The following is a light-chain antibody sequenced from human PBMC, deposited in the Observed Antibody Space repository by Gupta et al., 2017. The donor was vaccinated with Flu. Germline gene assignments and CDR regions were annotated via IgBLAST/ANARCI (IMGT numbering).Light chain of an antibody. V-gene: IGLV3-25*02. CDR3: QSADSSGTYEV. Sequence: SYELTQPPSVSVSPGQTARIPCTGDALPKQYASWYQQKPGQAPVLVIYKDSERPSGIPERFSGSSSGTTVTLTISGVQAEDEADYYCQSADSSGTYEVFGGGTKLTVL. J-gene: IGLJ3*02. CDR1: ALPKQY. CDR2: KDS.